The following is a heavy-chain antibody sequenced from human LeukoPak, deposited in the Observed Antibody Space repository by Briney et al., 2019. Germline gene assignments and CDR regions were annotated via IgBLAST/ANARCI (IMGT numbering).Heavy chain of an antibody. Sequence: PGGSLRLSCAASGFTFSSYWMSWVRQAPGKGLEWVANIKQDGSEKSYVDSVKGRFTISRDNTKNSLYLRMNSLRAEDTAVYFCAREWAGPSFDYWGQGTLVTVSS. CDR2: IKQDGSEK. CDR1: GFTFSSYW. D-gene: IGHD6-19*01. V-gene: IGHV3-7*01. CDR3: AREWAGPSFDY. J-gene: IGHJ4*02.